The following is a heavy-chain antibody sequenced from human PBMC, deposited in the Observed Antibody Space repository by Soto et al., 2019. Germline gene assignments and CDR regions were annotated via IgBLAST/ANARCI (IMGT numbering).Heavy chain of an antibody. J-gene: IGHJ6*03. CDR1: GFTVSSNY. CDR3: ARVLYYYGSVRRAYYYYYMDV. D-gene: IGHD3-10*01. CDR2: IYSGGST. V-gene: IGHV3-53*04. Sequence: GGSLRLSCAASGFTVSSNYMSWVRQAPGKGLEWVSVIYSGGSTYYADSVKGRFTISRHNSKNTLYLQMNSLRAEDTAVYYCARVLYYYGSVRRAYYYYYMDVWGKGTTVTVSS.